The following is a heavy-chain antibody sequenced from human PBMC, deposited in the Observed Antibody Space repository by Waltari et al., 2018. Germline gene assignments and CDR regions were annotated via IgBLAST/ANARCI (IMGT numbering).Heavy chain of an antibody. J-gene: IGHJ4*02. V-gene: IGHV3-7*01. Sequence: EVQLVESGGGLVQPGGSLRLSCAASGFTISKYWMSWVRQAPGKGVGWVAKIKEDGRERNDVDSVKGRFTISRDNAKNSLYLQMNSLRAEDTAVYYCATGGYYPVYWGQGTLVTVSS. CDR3: ATGGYYPVY. D-gene: IGHD1-26*01. CDR2: IKEDGRER. CDR1: GFTISKYW.